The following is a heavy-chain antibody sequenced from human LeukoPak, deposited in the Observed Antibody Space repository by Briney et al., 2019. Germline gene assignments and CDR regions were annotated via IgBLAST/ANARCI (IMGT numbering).Heavy chain of an antibody. CDR2: IRYDGSNK. V-gene: IGHV3-30*02. CDR1: GFTFSTFW. J-gene: IGHJ5*02. Sequence: PGGSLRLPCSASGFTFSTFWMHWVRQAPGKGLEWVAFIRYDGSNKYYADSVKGRFTISRDNSKNTLYLQMNSLRAEDTAVYYCAKASSGYDEYNWFDPWGQGTLVTVSS. D-gene: IGHD5-12*01. CDR3: AKASSGYDEYNWFDP.